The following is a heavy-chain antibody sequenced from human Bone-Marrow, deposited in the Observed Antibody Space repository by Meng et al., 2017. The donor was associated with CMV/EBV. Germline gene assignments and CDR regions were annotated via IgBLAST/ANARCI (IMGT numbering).Heavy chain of an antibody. D-gene: IGHD3-10*01. Sequence: GESLKISCAASGFTFSSYGMHWVRQAPGKGLEWVAFIRYDGSNKYYADSVKGRFTISRDNSKNTLYLQMNSLRPEDTATYYCAKEMRWELGPWGQGTLVTVSS. V-gene: IGHV3-30*02. CDR1: GFTFSSYG. CDR2: IRYDGSNK. J-gene: IGHJ5*02. CDR3: AKEMRWELGP.